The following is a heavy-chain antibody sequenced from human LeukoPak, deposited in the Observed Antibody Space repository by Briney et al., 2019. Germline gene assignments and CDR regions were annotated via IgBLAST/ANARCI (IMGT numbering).Heavy chain of an antibody. J-gene: IGHJ4*02. Sequence: SGPTLVNSTQTLTLTCTFSGFSLTTSGVGVGWIRQPPGKALEWPALIFWNDDTRYSPSLKSSLTITRGTSKNQVVLTMTNMDPVDTATYYCARRLRGFEGSWVFDYWGQGTLVTVSS. D-gene: IGHD6-13*01. CDR2: IFWNDDT. CDR3: ARRLRGFEGSWVFDY. V-gene: IGHV2-5*01. CDR1: GFSLTTSGVG.